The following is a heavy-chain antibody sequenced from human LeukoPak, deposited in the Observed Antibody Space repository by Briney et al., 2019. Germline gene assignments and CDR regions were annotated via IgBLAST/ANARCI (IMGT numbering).Heavy chain of an antibody. V-gene: IGHV4-30-2*01. Sequence: HSQTLSLTCTVSGGSISSGGYYWSWIRQPPGKGLEWIGYIYHSGSTYYNPSLKSRVTISVDRSKNQFSLKLSSVTAEDTAVYYCAKSLFGEYQLLEVDYFDYWGQGTLVTVSS. CDR1: GGSISSGGYY. D-gene: IGHD2-2*01. J-gene: IGHJ4*02. CDR2: IYHSGST. CDR3: AKSLFGEYQLLEVDYFDY.